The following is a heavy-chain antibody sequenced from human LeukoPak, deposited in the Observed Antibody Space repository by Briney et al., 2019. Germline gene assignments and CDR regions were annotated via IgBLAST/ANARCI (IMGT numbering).Heavy chain of an antibody. Sequence: SETLSLTCTVSGGSISTSNYYWGWIRQPPGKGLEWIGSIYYSGSTYYNPSLKSRVTISVDTSKNQFSLKLSSVTAADTAVYYCASDYSSVFDYWGQGTLVTVSS. J-gene: IGHJ4*02. D-gene: IGHD2-21*01. V-gene: IGHV4-39*01. CDR2: IYYSGST. CDR1: GGSISTSNYY. CDR3: ASDYSSVFDY.